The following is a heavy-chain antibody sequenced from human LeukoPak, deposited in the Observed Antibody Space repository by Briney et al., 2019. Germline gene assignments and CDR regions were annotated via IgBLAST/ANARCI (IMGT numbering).Heavy chain of an antibody. V-gene: IGHV3-9*01. CDR2: ISWNSGSI. J-gene: IGHJ5*02. CDR1: GFTFDDYA. Sequence: SLRLSCAASGFTFDDYAMHWVRQAPGKGLEWVSGISWNSGSIGYADSVKGRFTISRDNAKNSLYLQMNSLRAEDTALYYCAKDIGDYGDYEGWFDPWGQGTLVTVSS. D-gene: IGHD4-17*01. CDR3: AKDIGDYGDYEGWFDP.